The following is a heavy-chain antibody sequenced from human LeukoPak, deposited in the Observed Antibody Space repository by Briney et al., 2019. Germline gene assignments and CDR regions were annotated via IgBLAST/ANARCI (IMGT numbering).Heavy chain of an antibody. CDR3: ARYRIAAAGTELEWFDP. J-gene: IGHJ5*02. D-gene: IGHD6-13*01. Sequence: TPSETLSLTCTVSGGSISSYYWSWIRQPPGKGLEWIGYIYYSGSTNYNPSLKSRVTISVDTSKNQFSLKLSSVTAADTAVYYCARYRIAAAGTELEWFDPWGQGTLVTVSS. CDR2: IYYSGST. CDR1: GGSISSYY. V-gene: IGHV4-59*08.